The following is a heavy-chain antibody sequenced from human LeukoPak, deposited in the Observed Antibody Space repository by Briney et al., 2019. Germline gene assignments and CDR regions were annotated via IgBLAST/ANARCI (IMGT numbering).Heavy chain of an antibody. CDR2: SSGSGGST. V-gene: IGHV3-23*01. J-gene: IGHJ4*02. Sequence: GGSRRLSCAASGFTFSSYAMSWVRQAPGKGLEWVSASSGSGGSTYYADSVKGRFTISRDNSKNTLYLQMNSLRPEDTAVYYCAKDLSGSFFDYWGQGTLVTVSS. D-gene: IGHD1-26*01. CDR1: GFTFSSYA. CDR3: AKDLSGSFFDY.